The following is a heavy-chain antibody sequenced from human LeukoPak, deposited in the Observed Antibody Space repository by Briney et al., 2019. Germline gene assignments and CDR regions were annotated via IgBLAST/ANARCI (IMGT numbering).Heavy chain of an antibody. CDR2: INVNRGGT. D-gene: IGHD2-2*01. V-gene: IGHV1-2*02. CDR3: ARRYCSSTSCYYFDY. Sequence: ASVKVSCKASGYTFTDYYMHWVRQAPGQGLEWMGWINVNRGGTNYAQRFQDRVTMTRDTSITTAYMELNRLKSDDTAVYYCARRYCSSTSCYYFDYRGQGTLVTVSS. J-gene: IGHJ4*02. CDR1: GYTFTDYY.